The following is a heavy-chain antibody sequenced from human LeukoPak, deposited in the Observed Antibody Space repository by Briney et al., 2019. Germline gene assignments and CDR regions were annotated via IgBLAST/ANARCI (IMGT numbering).Heavy chain of an antibody. CDR2: IIPIFGTA. CDR1: GGTFSSYA. J-gene: IGHJ4*02. Sequence: ASVKVSCKASGGTFSSYAVSWVRQAPGQGLEWMGGIIPIFGTANYAQKFQGRVTITTDESTSTAYMELSSLRSEDTAVYYCAIHTIFGVRTHFDYWGQGTLVTVSS. V-gene: IGHV1-69*05. D-gene: IGHD3-3*01. CDR3: AIHTIFGVRTHFDY.